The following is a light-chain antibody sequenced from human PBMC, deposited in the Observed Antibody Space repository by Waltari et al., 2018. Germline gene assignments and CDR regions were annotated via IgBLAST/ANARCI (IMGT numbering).Light chain of an antibody. CDR2: KAS. J-gene: IGKJ2*03. Sequence: DIQMPQSPSSLSASVGDTVTITCRASQSISSWLDWYQQKPGKAPKLLIYKASSLQSGVPSRFSGSGSGTDFTLTISSLQPEDFATYYCLQYSSSPYSFGQGTKVEIK. CDR1: QSISSW. V-gene: IGKV1-12*01. CDR3: LQYSSSPYS.